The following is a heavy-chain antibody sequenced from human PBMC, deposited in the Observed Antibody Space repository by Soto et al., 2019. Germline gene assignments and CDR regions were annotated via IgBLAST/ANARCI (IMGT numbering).Heavy chain of an antibody. J-gene: IGHJ6*01. V-gene: IGHV1-3*01. CDR2: INAGNGNT. Sequence: GASVKVSCEASRDTFASYAMRWVRQAPGQRLEWMGWINAGNGNTKYSQKFEGRVTITRDTSASTAYMELSSRRSEDTAVYYWASGGDIVVVVAATKKYYYGMDVWGQGTTVIVSS. CDR1: RDTFASYA. CDR3: ASGGDIVVVVAATKKYYYGMDV. D-gene: IGHD2-15*01.